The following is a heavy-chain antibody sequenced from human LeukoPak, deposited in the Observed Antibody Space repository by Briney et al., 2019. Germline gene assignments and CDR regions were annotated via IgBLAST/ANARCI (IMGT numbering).Heavy chain of an antibody. V-gene: IGHV3-23*01. CDR1: GFTFSSFA. J-gene: IGHJ5*02. CDR3: TKDPNGDYVGAFDP. Sequence: PGGSLRLSCAASGFTFSSFAMTRVRQAPGKGLEWVSSITGNHGPTYNTDSVKGRFTISRDNSQNTLYLQMNSLRAEDTAVYYCTKDPNGDYVGAFDPWGQGTLVTVSS. D-gene: IGHD4-17*01. CDR2: ITGNHGPT.